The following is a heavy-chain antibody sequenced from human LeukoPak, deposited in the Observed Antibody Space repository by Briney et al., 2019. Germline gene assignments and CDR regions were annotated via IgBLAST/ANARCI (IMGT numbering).Heavy chain of an antibody. CDR3: ARDGPSSSSGFDY. CDR2: IYSGGST. D-gene: IGHD6-13*01. V-gene: IGHV3-53*01. J-gene: IGHJ4*02. CDR1: GFTVSSNY. Sequence: PGGSLRLSCAASGFTVSSNYISWVRQAPGKGLEWVSVIYSGGSTYYADSVKGRFTISRDNSKNTLYLQMNSLKTEDTAVYYCARDGPSSSSGFDYWGQGTLVTVSS.